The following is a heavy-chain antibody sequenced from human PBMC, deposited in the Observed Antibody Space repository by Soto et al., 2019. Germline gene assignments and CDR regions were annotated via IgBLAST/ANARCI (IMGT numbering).Heavy chain of an antibody. CDR1: GGTFSTYT. D-gene: IGHD4-17*01. V-gene: IGHV1-69*02. J-gene: IGHJ4*02. CDR3: ALGDNGDFFAF. Sequence: QVQVVQSGAEVKKPGSSVKVSCKTSGGTFSTYTLSWVRQAPGQGLEWMGRIIPILDITNYAQKFQGRFTITADKSTSTAYMDLSSLRSEDTALYYCALGDNGDFFAFWGQGTRLSVSS. CDR2: IIPILDIT.